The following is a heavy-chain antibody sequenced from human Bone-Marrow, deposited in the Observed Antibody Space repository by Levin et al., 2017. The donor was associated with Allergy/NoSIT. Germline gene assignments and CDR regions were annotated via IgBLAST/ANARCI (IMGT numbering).Heavy chain of an antibody. CDR2: IYPYDSDT. D-gene: IGHD1-1*01. CDR3: ATSTGSLGGLES. V-gene: IGHV5-51*01. CDR1: GYSFV. J-gene: IGHJ4*02. Sequence: GESLKISCKTSGYSFVIAWVRQMPGKGLEWMGLIYPYDSDTRYSPSFQGHVTLSADKSNRTAYLQWNSLKASDTATYFCATSTGSLGGLESWGQGTLVTVSS.